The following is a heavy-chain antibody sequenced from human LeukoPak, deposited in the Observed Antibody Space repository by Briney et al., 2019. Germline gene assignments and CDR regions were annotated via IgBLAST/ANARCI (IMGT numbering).Heavy chain of an antibody. CDR1: GYTFTSYY. Sequence: ASVKVSCKASGYTFTSYYMHWVRQAPGQGLEWMGIINPSGGSTSYAQKFQGRVTMTRDTSISTVYMELSRLRYDDTAVYYCARDLWYGSGSLGYWGQGTLVTVSS. CDR3: ARDLWYGSGSLGY. CDR2: INPSGGST. D-gene: IGHD3-10*01. V-gene: IGHV1-46*01. J-gene: IGHJ4*02.